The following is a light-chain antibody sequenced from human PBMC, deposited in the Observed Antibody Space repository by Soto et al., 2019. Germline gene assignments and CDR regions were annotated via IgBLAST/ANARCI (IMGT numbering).Light chain of an antibody. V-gene: IGLV2-14*01. CDR2: EVS. Sequence: QSALTQPASVSGSPGQSITISCPGTSSDVGGYNYVSWYQQHPGKAPKLMIYEVSNRPSGVSNRFSGSKSGNTASLTISGLKSEDEADYYCSSYTSSSTLYVFGTGTKVTVL. CDR3: SSYTSSSTLYV. J-gene: IGLJ1*01. CDR1: SSDVGGYNY.